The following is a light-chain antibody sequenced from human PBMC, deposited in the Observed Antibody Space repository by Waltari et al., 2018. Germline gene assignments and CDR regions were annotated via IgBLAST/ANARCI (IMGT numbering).Light chain of an antibody. J-gene: IGLJ2*01. CDR1: SSDVGGYNY. V-gene: IGLV2-14*01. CDR2: GFS. Sequence: QSALTQPASVSGSPGQSITISCTGTSSDVGGYNYVSWYQQHPGKAPKLMIYGFSNRPSGVSDRFSGSKSGNTASLTISGLQAEDEAYYYCSSYTSSSTLVVFGGGTKLTVL. CDR3: SSYTSSSTLVV.